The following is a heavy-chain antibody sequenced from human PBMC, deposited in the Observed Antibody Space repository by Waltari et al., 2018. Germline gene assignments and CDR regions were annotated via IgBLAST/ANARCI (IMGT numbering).Heavy chain of an antibody. CDR3: AKDPYYYDSSGYVDY. CDR2: IWYDGSNK. V-gene: IGHV3-30*18. D-gene: IGHD3-22*01. CDR1: GFTFSSYG. J-gene: IGHJ4*02. Sequence: QVQLVESGGGVVQPGRSLRLSCAASGFTFSSYGMHGVRQAPGKGLEWVAVIWYDGSNKYYADSVKGRFTISRDNSKNTLYLQMNSLRAEDTAMYYCAKDPYYYDSSGYVDYWGQGTLVTVSS.